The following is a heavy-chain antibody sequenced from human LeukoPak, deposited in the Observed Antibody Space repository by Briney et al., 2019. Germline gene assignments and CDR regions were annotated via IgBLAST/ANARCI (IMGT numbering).Heavy chain of an antibody. CDR2: INHSGST. CDR3: ARAYYDFWSGYYNRYYFDY. V-gene: IGHV4-34*01. Sequence: PSETLSHTCAVYGGSFSGYYWSWIRQPPGKGLEWIGEINHSGSTNYNPSLKSRVTISVDTSKNQFSLKLSSVTAADTAVYYCARAYYDFWSGYYNRYYFDYWGQGTLVTVSS. D-gene: IGHD3-3*01. J-gene: IGHJ4*02. CDR1: GGSFSGYY.